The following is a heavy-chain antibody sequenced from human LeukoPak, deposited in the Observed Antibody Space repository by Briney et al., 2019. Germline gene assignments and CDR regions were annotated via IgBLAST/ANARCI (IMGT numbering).Heavy chain of an antibody. CDR3: AKVPSYTEIRVPVNWFDP. CDR2: IRYDGSNK. D-gene: IGHD1-14*01. J-gene: IGHJ5*02. CDR1: GFTFSSYS. Sequence: GRSLRLSCAASGFTFSSYSMHWVRQAPGKGLEGVAVIRYDGSNKYYADSVKGRFTISRDNSKNTLYLQMNSLRAEDTAVYYCAKVPSYTEIRVPVNWFDPWGQGTLVTVSS. V-gene: IGHV3-30*02.